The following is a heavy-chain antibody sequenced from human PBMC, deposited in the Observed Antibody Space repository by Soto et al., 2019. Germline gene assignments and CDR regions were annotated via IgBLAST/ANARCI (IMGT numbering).Heavy chain of an antibody. CDR3: AYASSGFGYFQH. J-gene: IGHJ1*01. Sequence: ASVKVSCKASGYTFTSYYMHWVRQAPGQGLEWMGIINPSGGSTSYAQKFQGRVTMTRDTSTSTVYMELSSLRSEDTAVYYCAYASSGFGYFQHWGQGTLVTVSS. CDR2: INPSGGST. D-gene: IGHD3-22*01. V-gene: IGHV1-46*01. CDR1: GYTFTSYY.